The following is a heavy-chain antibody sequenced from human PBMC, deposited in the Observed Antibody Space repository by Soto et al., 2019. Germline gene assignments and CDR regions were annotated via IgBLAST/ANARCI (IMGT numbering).Heavy chain of an antibody. V-gene: IGHV1-69*01. Sequence: SCEACGGRINNSARRWVRQEKGQGLELLGGITPFSDTPNYSQTCQGRVTITADASTNTAYMELSSLRSDDTAVYYCATDSPRRPMTTARKYYDFWGPYYPPTQQPNYFYSYALDVWGQGTTVTVSS. CDR1: GGRINNSA. CDR2: ITPFSDTP. J-gene: IGHJ6*02. CDR3: ATDSPRRPMTTARKYYDFWGPYYPPTQQPNYFYSYALDV. D-gene: IGHD3-3*01.